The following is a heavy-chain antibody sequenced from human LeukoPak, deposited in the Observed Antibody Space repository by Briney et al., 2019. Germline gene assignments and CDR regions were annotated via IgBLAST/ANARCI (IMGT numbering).Heavy chain of an antibody. Sequence: GGSLRLSCAASGFTFSSYGMHWVRQAPGKGLEWVAFIRYDGSNKYYADSVKGRFTISRDNSKNTLYLQMNSLRAEDTAVYYCAKDGDRFLEWFSYLNYWGQGTLVTVSS. CDR1: GFTFSSYG. CDR3: AKDGDRFLEWFSYLNY. CDR2: IRYDGSNK. V-gene: IGHV3-30*02. D-gene: IGHD3-3*01. J-gene: IGHJ4*02.